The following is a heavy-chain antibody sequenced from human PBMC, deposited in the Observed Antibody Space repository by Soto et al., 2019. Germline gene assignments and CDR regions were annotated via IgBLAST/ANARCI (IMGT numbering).Heavy chain of an antibody. D-gene: IGHD6-13*01. J-gene: IGHJ5*02. V-gene: IGHV6-1*01. CDR1: GASVSSNSAA. CDR2: TYYRSKWYN. Sequence: PSQTLSLTCAISGASVSSNSAAWNWIRQSPSRGLEWLGRTYYRSKWYNDYAVSVKSRITINPDTSKNQFSLQLNSVTPEDTAVYYCAASIAAAGTNWFDPWGQGTLVTVSS. CDR3: AASIAAAGTNWFDP.